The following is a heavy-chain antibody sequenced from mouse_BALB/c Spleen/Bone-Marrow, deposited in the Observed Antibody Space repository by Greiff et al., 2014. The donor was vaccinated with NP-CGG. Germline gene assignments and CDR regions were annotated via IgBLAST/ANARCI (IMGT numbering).Heavy chain of an antibody. J-gene: IGHJ2*01. Sequence: LVESAAELARPGASVKMSCKASGYTFTSYTIHWVKQRPGQGLEWIGYINPTSGYTEYNQKFKGKTTLTADKSSSTAHMQLSSLTSEDSAVYYCARPRYFDYWGQGTTLTVSS. CDR1: GYTFTSYT. V-gene: IGHV1-4*02. CDR3: ARPRYFDY. CDR2: INPTSGYT.